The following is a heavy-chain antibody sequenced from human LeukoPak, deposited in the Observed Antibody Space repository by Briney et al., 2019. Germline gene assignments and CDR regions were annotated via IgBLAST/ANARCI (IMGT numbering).Heavy chain of an antibody. Sequence: PSETLSLTCTVSGGSISSYYWSWIRQPAGKGLEWIGRIPASGNTNYNPSLSSRVAMSVDTSRSQFSLKLRSVTAADTAVYYCAREGRSSTPGYWGQGTLVTVSS. CDR3: AREGRSSTPGY. J-gene: IGHJ4*02. CDR2: IPASGNT. CDR1: GGSISSYY. D-gene: IGHD2-15*01. V-gene: IGHV4-4*07.